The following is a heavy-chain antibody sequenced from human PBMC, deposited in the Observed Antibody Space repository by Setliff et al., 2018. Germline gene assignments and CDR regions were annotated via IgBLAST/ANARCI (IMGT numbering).Heavy chain of an antibody. J-gene: IGHJ4*02. CDR1: GFTFSDHY. CDR3: ARSDGGSSGLDY. V-gene: IGHV3-72*01. Sequence: GGSLRLSCAASGFTFSDHYMDWVRQAPGKGLEWVARIRDKAQRYNTEYAASVKGRFSVSRDDSKNSMFLQMNSLRPDDTAVYHCARSDGGSSGLDYWGQGTLVTVSS. CDR2: IRDKAQRYNT. D-gene: IGHD2-15*01.